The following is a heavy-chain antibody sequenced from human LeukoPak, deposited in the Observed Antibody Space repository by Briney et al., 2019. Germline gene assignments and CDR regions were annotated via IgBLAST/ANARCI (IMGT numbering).Heavy chain of an antibody. CDR3: AREPAAIILGLNWFDP. J-gene: IGHJ5*02. CDR1: GGSISSGGYY. Sequence: SETLSLTCTVSGGSISSGGYYWSWIRQHPGKGLEWIGYIYYSGSTYYNPSLKSRVTISVDTSKNQFSLKLSSVTAADTAVYYCAREPAAIILGLNWFDPWGQGTLVTVSS. V-gene: IGHV4-31*03. CDR2: IYYSGST. D-gene: IGHD2-2*01.